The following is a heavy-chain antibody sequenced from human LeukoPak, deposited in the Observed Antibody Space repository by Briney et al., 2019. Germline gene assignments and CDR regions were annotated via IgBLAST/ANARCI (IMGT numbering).Heavy chain of an antibody. D-gene: IGHD2-2*02. J-gene: IGHJ6*03. CDR2: IIPIFGTA. CDR1: GGTFSSYA. V-gene: IGHV1-69*05. CDR3: ARGYCSSTSCYMRNYYYYYMDV. Sequence: ASVKVSCKASGGTFSSYAISWVRQAPGQGLEWMGGIIPIFGTANYAQKFQGRVTITTDESTSTAYMELSSLRSEDTAVYYCARGYCSSTSCYMRNYYYYYMDVWGKGTTVTVSS.